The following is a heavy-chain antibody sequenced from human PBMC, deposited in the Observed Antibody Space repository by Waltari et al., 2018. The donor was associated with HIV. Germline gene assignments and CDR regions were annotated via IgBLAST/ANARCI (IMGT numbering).Heavy chain of an antibody. V-gene: IGHV3-7*04. Sequence: EVQLVDSGGGLAQPGGSLRLSCAASGFTFSSYWMSWVRQAPGKGVEWMANIRQDGSGIDYVESVKGRFTISRDNAKNSVYLQMSSLRAEDTAVYYCARAHVSTYCSGGTCNYGMDVWGRGTTVTVSS. CDR1: GFTFSSYW. CDR3: ARAHVSTYCSGGTCNYGMDV. J-gene: IGHJ6*02. D-gene: IGHD2-15*01. CDR2: IRQDGSGI.